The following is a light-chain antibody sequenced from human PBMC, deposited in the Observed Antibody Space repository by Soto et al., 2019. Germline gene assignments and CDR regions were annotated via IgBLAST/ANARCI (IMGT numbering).Light chain of an antibody. J-gene: IGKJ4*01. CDR3: HQYNNWPVT. CDR1: QSVSTN. Sequence: EIVMTQSPATLSVSPGERATLSCRASQSVSTNLAWYQQKPGQAPRLLIYGASTRATVVPARFSGSGSGTEFTLIISSLQSEDFAVYFCHQYNNWPVTFGGGTKVEIK. CDR2: GAS. V-gene: IGKV3-15*01.